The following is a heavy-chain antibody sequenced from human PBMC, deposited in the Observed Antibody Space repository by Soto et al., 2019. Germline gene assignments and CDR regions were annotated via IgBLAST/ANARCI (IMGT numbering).Heavy chain of an antibody. CDR3: ARLYCSSTRCYTDGMDV. J-gene: IGHJ6*02. CDR2: ISSSSSTI. CDR1: GLTFSSYS. V-gene: IGHV3-48*02. Sequence: GGSLRLSCAASGLTFSSYSMNWVRQAPGKGLEWVSYISSSSSTIYYADSVKGRFTISRDNAKNSLYLQMNSLRDEDTAVYYCARLYCSSTRCYTDGMDVWGQGTTVTVSS. D-gene: IGHD2-2*02.